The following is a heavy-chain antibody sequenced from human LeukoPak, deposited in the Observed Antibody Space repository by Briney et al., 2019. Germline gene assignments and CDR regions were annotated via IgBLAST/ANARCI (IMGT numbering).Heavy chain of an antibody. CDR1: GFTFRGYA. CDR2: ISGSGGST. CDR3: ASTRYYDILTGFDWFDP. D-gene: IGHD3-9*01. Sequence: GGSLRLSCAASGFTFRGYAMSWVRQAPGKGLEWVSAISGSGGSTYYADSVKGRFTISRDNSKNTLYLQMNSLRAEDTAVYYCASTRYYDILTGFDWFDPWGQGTLVTVSS. V-gene: IGHV3-23*01. J-gene: IGHJ5*02.